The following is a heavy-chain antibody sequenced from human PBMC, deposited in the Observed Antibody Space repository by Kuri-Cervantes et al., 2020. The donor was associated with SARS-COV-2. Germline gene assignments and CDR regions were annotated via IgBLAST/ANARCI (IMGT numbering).Heavy chain of an antibody. CDR1: GYTFTSYG. D-gene: IGHD3-3*01. CDR2: ISAYNGNT. Sequence: ASVKVSCRASGYTFTSYGISWVRQAPGQGLEWMGWISAYNGNTNYAQKLQGRVTTTTDTSTSTAYMELRSLRSDDTAVYYCARDFWSGYYMSYYFDYWGQGTLVTVSS. CDR3: ARDFWSGYYMSYYFDY. J-gene: IGHJ4*02. V-gene: IGHV1-18*01.